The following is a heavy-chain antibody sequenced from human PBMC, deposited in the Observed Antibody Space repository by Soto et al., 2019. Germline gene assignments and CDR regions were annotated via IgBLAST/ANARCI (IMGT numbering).Heavy chain of an antibody. Sequence: ASVKVSCKASGYTFTSYGISWVRHAPGKGLEWMGWISAYNGNTNYAQKLQGRVTMTTDTSTSTAYMELRSLRSDDTAVYYCARAKNYDFWSGYPLQVDYWGQGTLVTVSS. CDR3: ARAKNYDFWSGYPLQVDY. CDR1: GYTFTSYG. CDR2: ISAYNGNT. J-gene: IGHJ4*02. D-gene: IGHD3-3*01. V-gene: IGHV1-18*01.